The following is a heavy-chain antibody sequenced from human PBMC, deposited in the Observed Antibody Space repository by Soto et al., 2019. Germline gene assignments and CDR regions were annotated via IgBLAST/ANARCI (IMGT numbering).Heavy chain of an antibody. CDR3: ARDTGDYVWGSYRPFDY. CDR2: ISAYNGNT. CDR1: GYTFTSYG. J-gene: IGHJ4*02. D-gene: IGHD3-16*02. Sequence: QVQLVQSGADVKKPGASVKVSCKASGYTFTSYGISWVRQAPGQGLEWMGWISAYNGNTNYAQKLQGRVTMTTDTSTSTAYMELRSLRSDDTAVYYCARDTGDYVWGSYRPFDYWGQGTLVTVSS. V-gene: IGHV1-18*01.